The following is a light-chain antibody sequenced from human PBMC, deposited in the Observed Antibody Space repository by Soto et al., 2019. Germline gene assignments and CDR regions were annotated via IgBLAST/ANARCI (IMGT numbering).Light chain of an antibody. CDR2: GAS. V-gene: IGKV3-20*01. CDR3: HQHGGSPET. J-gene: IGKJ1*01. Sequence: EIVLTQSPGTLSLSPGERATLSCRASQSVNNNYLAWYQQKPGQAPRLLIFGASRRATGIPDRFIGSGSGTAFILTISRLEPDDFAIYHCHQHGGSPETFGQGTKVEIK. CDR1: QSVNNNY.